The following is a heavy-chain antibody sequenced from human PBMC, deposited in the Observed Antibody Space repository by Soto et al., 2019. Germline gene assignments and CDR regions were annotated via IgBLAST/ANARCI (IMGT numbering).Heavy chain of an antibody. V-gene: IGHV4-59*01. D-gene: IGHD6-25*01. CDR1: GGSISSYY. CDR2: IYYSGST. Sequence: SETLSLTCTVSGGSISSYYWSWIRQPPGKGLEWIGYIYYSGSTNYNPSLKSRVTISVDTSKNQFCLKLSSVTAAYSAVFYCARDRLPRLYGMDVWGQGTTVTVSS. J-gene: IGHJ6*02. CDR3: ARDRLPRLYGMDV.